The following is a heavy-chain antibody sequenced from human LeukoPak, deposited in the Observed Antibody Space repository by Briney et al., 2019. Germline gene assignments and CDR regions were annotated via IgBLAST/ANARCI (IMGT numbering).Heavy chain of an antibody. CDR3: ARDVGSSLFDP. CDR2: IYHSGST. Sequence: KPSETLSLTCTVSGYSISSGYYWGWIRQPPGKGLEWIGSIYHSGSTYYNPSLKSRVTISVDTSKNQFSLKLSSVTAADTAVYYCARDVGSSLFDPWGQGTLVTVSS. CDR1: GYSISSGYY. J-gene: IGHJ5*02. D-gene: IGHD3-10*01. V-gene: IGHV4-38-2*02.